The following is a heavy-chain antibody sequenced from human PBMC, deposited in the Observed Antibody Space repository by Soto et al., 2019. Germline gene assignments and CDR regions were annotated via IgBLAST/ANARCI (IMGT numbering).Heavy chain of an antibody. CDR1: GGSISSGGYS. D-gene: IGHD6-13*01. J-gene: IGHJ5*02. Sequence: SETLSLTCAVSGGSISSGGYSWSWIRQPPGKGLEWIGSIFYSGSTYYNPSLKSRVTISVDTSKNQFSLKLSSVTAADTAVYYCATGGRIAAAGTSGWFDPWGQGTLVTVSS. V-gene: IGHV4-30-2*03. CDR3: ATGGRIAAAGTSGWFDP. CDR2: IFYSGST.